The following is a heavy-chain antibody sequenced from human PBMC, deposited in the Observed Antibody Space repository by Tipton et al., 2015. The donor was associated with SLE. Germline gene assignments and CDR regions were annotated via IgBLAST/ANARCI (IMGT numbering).Heavy chain of an antibody. CDR3: ARSLAAAGTGYYYYGMDV. D-gene: IGHD6-13*01. J-gene: IGHJ6*02. CDR2: IYYSGST. Sequence: LSLTCTVSGGSISSYYWSWIRQPPGKGLEWIGYIYYSGSTNYNPSLKSRVTISVDTSKNQFSLKLSSVTAADTAVYYCARSLAAAGTGYYYYGMDVWGQGTTVTVSS. CDR1: GGSISSYY. V-gene: IGHV4-59*01.